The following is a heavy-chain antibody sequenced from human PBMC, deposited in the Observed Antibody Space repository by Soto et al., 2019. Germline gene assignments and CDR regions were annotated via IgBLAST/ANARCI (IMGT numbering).Heavy chain of an antibody. CDR3: AKKIYHRFDP. J-gene: IGHJ5*02. D-gene: IGHD2-2*01. Sequence: VGSLRLSCAASGFTFSSYAMTWVRQAPGKGLAWVSAIGVSGDNTYYADSVKGRFTISRDNSKSTLYLQMNSLRAEDTAVYYCAKKIYHRFDPWGQGTLVTAPQ. V-gene: IGHV3-23*01. CDR1: GFTFSSYA. CDR2: IGVSGDNT.